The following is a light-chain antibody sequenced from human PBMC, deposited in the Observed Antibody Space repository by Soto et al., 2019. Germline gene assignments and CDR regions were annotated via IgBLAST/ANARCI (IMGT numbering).Light chain of an antibody. CDR2: EVS. J-gene: IGLJ1*01. CDR3: ISYTSDDVRYV. V-gene: IGLV2-14*01. CDR1: NSDVGIYDY. Sequence: QSVLTQPASVSGTPGQSITISCTGSNSDVGIYDYVSWYQHHSGRAPKLIVSEVSHRPSGVSNRFSGSKSGNTASLTISGLQSEDEADYYCISYTSDDVRYVFGTGTKVTVL.